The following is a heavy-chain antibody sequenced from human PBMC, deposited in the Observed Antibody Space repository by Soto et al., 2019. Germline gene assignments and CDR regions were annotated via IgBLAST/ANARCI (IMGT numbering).Heavy chain of an antibody. CDR1: GVTFSSYA. Sequence: DVQLLESGGDLVQPGGSLRLSCAASGVTFSSYAMSWVRQAPGKGLEWVSSVSAGGDLTYYSDSVKGGFTISIDNSNNALLMQMNRLRAEDTALCYCARGDCGGWGAPASYYYSGLDVWGQGTKVTVSS. CDR3: ARGDCGGWGAPASYYYSGLDV. V-gene: IGHV3-23*01. D-gene: IGHD2-21*01. CDR2: VSAGGDLT. J-gene: IGHJ6*02.